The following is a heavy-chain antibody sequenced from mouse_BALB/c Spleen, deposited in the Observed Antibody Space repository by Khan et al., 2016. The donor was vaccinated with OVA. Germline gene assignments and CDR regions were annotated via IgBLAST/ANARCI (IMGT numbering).Heavy chain of an antibody. CDR2: ISYSGSA. V-gene: IGHV3-2*02. CDR3: ARRYYYGHWYFDV. J-gene: IGHJ1*01. CDR1: GYSITSDYA. Sequence: VQLKESGPGLVKPSQSLSLTCTVTGYSITSDYAWNWIRQFPGNKLEWMGYISYSGSANYSPSLKSRISITRDTSENQFFLQLNSVTTEDSATYYCARRYYYGHWYFDVWGAGTTVTVSS. D-gene: IGHD1-1*01.